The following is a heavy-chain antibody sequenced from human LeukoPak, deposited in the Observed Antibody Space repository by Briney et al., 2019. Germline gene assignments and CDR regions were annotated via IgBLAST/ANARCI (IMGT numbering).Heavy chain of an antibody. Sequence: EASETLSLTCAVYGGSFSGYYWSWIRQPPGKGLEWIGEINHSGSTNYNPSLKSRVTMSLDTSKNQFSLKLSSVTAADTAVYYCARDQMRYSSSRYWFDPWGQGTLVTVSS. CDR2: INHSGST. CDR1: GGSFSGYY. D-gene: IGHD6-6*01. CDR3: ARDQMRYSSSRYWFDP. V-gene: IGHV4-34*01. J-gene: IGHJ5*02.